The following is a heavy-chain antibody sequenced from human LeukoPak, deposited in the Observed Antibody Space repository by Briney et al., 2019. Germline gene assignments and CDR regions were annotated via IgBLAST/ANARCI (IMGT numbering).Heavy chain of an antibody. J-gene: IGHJ4*02. CDR2: ISGSGGNT. Sequence: PGGSLRLSCAASGFTFSDHAMSWVRQAPGKGLEWLSVISGSGGNTYYADSVKGRFTISRDNSKNTLYLQMNSLRAEDTAVYYCAKGLGYGISSGSYIDYWGQGTLVTVSS. CDR3: AKGLGYGISSGSYIDY. V-gene: IGHV3-23*01. CDR1: GFTFSDHA. D-gene: IGHD6-13*01.